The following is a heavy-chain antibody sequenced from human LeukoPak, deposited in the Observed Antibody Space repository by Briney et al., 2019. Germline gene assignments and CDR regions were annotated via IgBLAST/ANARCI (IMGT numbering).Heavy chain of an antibody. D-gene: IGHD2-2*01. CDR3: ARDRREVVPAAMTITYYYYMDV. CDR2: IYSGGST. CDR1: GFTVSSNY. J-gene: IGHJ6*03. Sequence: GGSLRLSCAASGFTVSSNYMSWVRQAPGKGLEWVSVIYSGGSTYYADSVKGRFTISRDNSKNTLYLQMNSLRAEDTAVYYCARDRREVVPAAMTITYYYYMDVWGKWTTVTVSS. V-gene: IGHV3-53*01.